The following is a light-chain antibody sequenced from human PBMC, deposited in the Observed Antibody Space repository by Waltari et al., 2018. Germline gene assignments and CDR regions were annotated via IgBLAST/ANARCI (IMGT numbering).Light chain of an antibody. V-gene: IGLV2-11*01. CDR2: DVS. CDR1: SSDVGGYNY. CDR3: CSYAGRDVV. Sequence: QSALTQPRSVSGSPGQSVTISCTGTSSDVGGYNYVSCYQQHPGKAPKLMIYDVSKRPSGVADRFSGAKSGNTASLTISGLQAEDEADYYCCSYAGRDVVFGGGTKLTVL. J-gene: IGLJ2*01.